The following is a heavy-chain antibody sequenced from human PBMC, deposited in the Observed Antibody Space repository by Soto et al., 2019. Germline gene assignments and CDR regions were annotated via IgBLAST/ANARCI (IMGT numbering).Heavy chain of an antibody. CDR2: INHSGST. J-gene: IGHJ4*02. D-gene: IGHD4-17*01. V-gene: IGHV4-34*01. CDR3: ARGVRTTVTTKEGVFDY. Sequence: SSETLSLTCAVYGGSFSGYYWSWIRQPPGKGLEWIGEINHSGSTNYNPSLKSRVTISVDTSKNQFSLKLSSVTAADTAVYYCARGVRTTVTTKEGVFDYWGQGSLVTVSS. CDR1: GGSFSGYY.